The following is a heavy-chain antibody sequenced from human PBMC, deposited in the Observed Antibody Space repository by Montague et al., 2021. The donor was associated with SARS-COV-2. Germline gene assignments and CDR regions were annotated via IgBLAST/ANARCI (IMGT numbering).Heavy chain of an antibody. CDR1: GGSFSGYY. CDR3: ARATQSSSWHYDYYYGMDV. J-gene: IGHJ6*02. CDR2: INHSGST. Sequence: SETLSLTCAVYGGSFSGYYWSWIRQPPGKGLELNGEINHSGSTNYNPSLTRRVTISVETSKNKFSLKLSLVTAADTAVDYYARATQSSSWHYDYYYGMDVWGQGTTVTVSS. V-gene: IGHV4-34*01. D-gene: IGHD6-13*01.